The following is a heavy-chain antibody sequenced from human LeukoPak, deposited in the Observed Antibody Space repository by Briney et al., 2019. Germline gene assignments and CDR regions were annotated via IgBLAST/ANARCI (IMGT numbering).Heavy chain of an antibody. D-gene: IGHD7-27*01. CDR3: ASGRTRTGDKSFPFDY. CDR1: GGSISSYY. J-gene: IGHJ4*02. V-gene: IGHV4-59*01. CDR2: IYYSGST. Sequence: PSETLSLTCTVSGGSISSYYWSWIRQPPGKGLEWIGYIYYSGSTNYNPSLKSRVTISVDTSKNQFSLKLSSVTAADTAVYYCASGRTRTGDKSFPFDYWGQGTLVTVSS.